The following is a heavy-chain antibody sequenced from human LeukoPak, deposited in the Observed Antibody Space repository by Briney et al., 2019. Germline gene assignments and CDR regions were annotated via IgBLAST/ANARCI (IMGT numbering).Heavy chain of an antibody. V-gene: IGHV1-46*01. J-gene: IGHJ6*02. CDR2: INPSGGST. CDR3: ASSIAVGDYGMDV. CDR1: GYTFASYY. Sequence: ASVKVSCKASGYTFASYYMHWVRQAPGQGLEWMGIINPSGGSTSYAQKFQGRVTMTRDTSTSTVYMELSSLRSEDTAVYYCASSIAVGDYGMDVWGQGTTVTVSS. D-gene: IGHD6-19*01.